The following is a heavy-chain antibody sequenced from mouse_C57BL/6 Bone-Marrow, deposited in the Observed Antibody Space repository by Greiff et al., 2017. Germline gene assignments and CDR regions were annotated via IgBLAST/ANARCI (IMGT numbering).Heavy chain of an antibody. Sequence: VQLQQSGAELVRPGASVKLSCTASGFNIKDDYMHWVKQRPEQGLEWIGWIDPENGDTEYASKFQGKATITADTSSNTAYLQLSSLTSEDTAVYYCTITTVVAKRRFYAMDYWGQGTSVTVSS. V-gene: IGHV14-4*01. J-gene: IGHJ4*01. D-gene: IGHD1-1*01. CDR3: TITTVVAKRRFYAMDY. CDR2: IDPENGDT. CDR1: GFNIKDDY.